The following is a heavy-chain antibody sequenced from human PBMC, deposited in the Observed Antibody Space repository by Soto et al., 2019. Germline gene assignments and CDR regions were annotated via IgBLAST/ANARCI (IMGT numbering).Heavy chain of an antibody. V-gene: IGHV3-74*01. Sequence: EVQLVESGGGLVQPGGSLRLSCAASGFTFSDYWMHWVRQTPGKGLMWISRIHNDGRSTDNADSVKGRFTISRDNARNTLYLQMNSLRAEDAAVYYCARPIWQNYFDSWGQGTLVTVSS. CDR3: ARPIWQNYFDS. CDR1: GFTFSDYW. CDR2: IHNDGRST. J-gene: IGHJ4*02.